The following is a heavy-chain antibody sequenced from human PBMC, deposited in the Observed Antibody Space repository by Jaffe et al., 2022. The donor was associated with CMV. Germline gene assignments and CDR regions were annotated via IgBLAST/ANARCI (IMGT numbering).Heavy chain of an antibody. CDR1: GFTFSSYG. D-gene: IGHD3-22*01. CDR2: ISYDGSNK. J-gene: IGHJ4*02. CDR3: AKDFRRYYDSSGSFDY. Sequence: QVQLVESGGGVVQPGRSLRLSCAASGFTFSSYGMHWVRQAPGKGLEWVAVISYDGSNKYYADSVKGRFTISRDNSKNTLYLQMNSLRAEDTAVYYCAKDFRRYYDSSGSFDYWGQGTLVTVSS. V-gene: IGHV3-30*18.